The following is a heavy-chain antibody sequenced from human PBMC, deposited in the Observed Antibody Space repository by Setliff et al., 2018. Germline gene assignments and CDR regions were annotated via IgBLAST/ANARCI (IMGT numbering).Heavy chain of an antibody. Sequence: SVKVSCKASGGTFSSYAITWVRQAPGQGLEWMGGIIPIFGTAKYAQKFQGRVTITADQSTRTAYMELSSLRSEDTAVYYCAIPSSGNFYIDYWGQGTLVTVSS. V-gene: IGHV1-69*13. J-gene: IGHJ4*02. CDR1: GGTFSSYA. CDR3: AIPSSGNFYIDY. D-gene: IGHD1-26*01. CDR2: IIPIFGTA.